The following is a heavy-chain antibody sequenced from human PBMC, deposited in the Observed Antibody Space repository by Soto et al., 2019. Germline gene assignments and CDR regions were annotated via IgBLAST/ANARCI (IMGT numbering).Heavy chain of an antibody. J-gene: IGHJ6*03. CDR3: ARDFKESQYYYYCMDV. V-gene: IGHV3-21*06. CDR1: GFTSSSYS. Sequence: EVQLVESGGGLVKPGGSLRLSGVVSGFTSSSYSMNWVRQAPGKGLEWVSSISSSSIYTYYADSVKGRFTISRDNAKNSVYLQMNSLRAEDTAVYYCARDFKESQYYYYCMDVWGKGTTVTVSS. D-gene: IGHD3-10*01. CDR2: ISSSSIYT.